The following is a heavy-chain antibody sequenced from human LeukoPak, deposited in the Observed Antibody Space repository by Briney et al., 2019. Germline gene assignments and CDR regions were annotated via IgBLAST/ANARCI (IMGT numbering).Heavy chain of an antibody. J-gene: IGHJ4*02. CDR3: ARGRSGSSWYNY. CDR2: INHSGST. V-gene: IGHV4-34*01. CDR1: GGFFSGYY. Sequence: SETLSLTCAVYGGFFSGYYWSWIRQPPGKGLEWIGEINHSGSTNYNPSLKSRVTISVDTSKNQFSLKLSSVTAADTAVYYCARGRSGSSWYNYWGQGTLVTVSS. D-gene: IGHD6-13*01.